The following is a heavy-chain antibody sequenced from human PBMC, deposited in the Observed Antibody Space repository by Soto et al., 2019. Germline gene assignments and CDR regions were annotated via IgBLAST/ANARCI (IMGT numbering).Heavy chain of an antibody. Sequence: VASVKVSCKASGYTFTSYDINRVRQATGQGLEWMGWMNPNSGNTGYAQKFQGRVTMTRNTSISTAYMGLSSLRSEDTAVYYCARGQITASGSYTPWGQGTLVTVSS. V-gene: IGHV1-8*01. D-gene: IGHD3-10*01. CDR3: ARGQITASGSYTP. J-gene: IGHJ5*02. CDR2: MNPNSGNT. CDR1: GYTFTSYD.